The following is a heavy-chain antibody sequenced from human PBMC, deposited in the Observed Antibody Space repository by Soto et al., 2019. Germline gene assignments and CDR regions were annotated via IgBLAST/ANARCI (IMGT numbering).Heavy chain of an antibody. CDR3: ARCPYSWGGMDV. J-gene: IGHJ6*02. Sequence: QVQLQESGPGLVKPSGTLSLTCAVSGGSISSSNWWSWVRQPPGKGLEWIGEIDHSGSTNYNPSLKRRVTLSVEKYKNQFSLKLSSVTAADTAVYYCARCPYSWGGMDVWGQGTTVTVSS. CDR2: IDHSGST. CDR1: GGSISSSNW. D-gene: IGHD2-15*01. V-gene: IGHV4-4*02.